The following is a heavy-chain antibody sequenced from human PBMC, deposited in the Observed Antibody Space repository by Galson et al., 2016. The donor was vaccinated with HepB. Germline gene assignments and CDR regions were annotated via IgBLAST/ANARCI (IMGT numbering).Heavy chain of an antibody. CDR2: ISSSSSSI. D-gene: IGHD6-6*01. V-gene: IGHV3-21*01. CDR1: GFTFSSYD. Sequence: SLRLSCAASGFTFSSYDMHWVRQAPGKGLEWISSISSSSSSIYYADSVKGRFTVSRDNAKNSLFLQMTTLRAEDTAVYYCASPRGRLVMPPDYWGQGTLVTVSS. CDR3: ASPRGRLVMPPDY. J-gene: IGHJ4*02.